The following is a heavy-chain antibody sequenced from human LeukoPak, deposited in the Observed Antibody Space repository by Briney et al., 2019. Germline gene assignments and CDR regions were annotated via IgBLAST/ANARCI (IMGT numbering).Heavy chain of an antibody. CDR1: GASISFYY. J-gene: IGHJ3*02. V-gene: IGHV4-59*01. Sequence: PSETLSLTCTVSGASISFYYWSWIRQPPGEGLEWIGYIYYSGSTKYNSSLKSRVTMSIDTSKNQFSLNLKSVTAADTAVYYCALDSSGWSDDSFDIWGHGTMVTVSS. CDR3: ALDSSGWSDDSFDI. D-gene: IGHD6-13*01. CDR2: IYYSGST.